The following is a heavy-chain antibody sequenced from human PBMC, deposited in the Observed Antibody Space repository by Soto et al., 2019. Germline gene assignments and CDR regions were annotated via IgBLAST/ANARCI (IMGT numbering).Heavy chain of an antibody. V-gene: IGHV4-30-4*01. D-gene: IGHD5-18*01. Sequence: SETRSLTWTVSGGSVTRDEDYGSWIRQSPGKVLEWIGYISNSGITGYNPSLKTRLSMSVDRSKNQFTLRLTSVTAADTAVYFCATESGSTYGYFDHWGQGTQVTVSS. CDR1: GGSVTRDEDY. CDR2: ISNSGIT. CDR3: ATESGSTYGYFDH. J-gene: IGHJ4*02.